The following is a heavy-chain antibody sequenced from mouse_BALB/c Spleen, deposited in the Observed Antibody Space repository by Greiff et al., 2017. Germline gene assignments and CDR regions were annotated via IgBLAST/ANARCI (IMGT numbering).Heavy chain of an antibody. J-gene: IGHJ4*01. V-gene: IGHV3-2*02. CDR3: ARDDGYDAMDY. D-gene: IGHD2-3*01. Sequence: EVKVEESGPGLVKPSQSLSLTCTVTGYSITSDYAWNWIRQFPGNKLEWMGYISYSGSTSYNPSLKSRISITRDTSKNQFFLQLNSVTTEDTATYYCARDDGYDAMDYWGQGTSVTVSS. CDR1: GYSITSDYA. CDR2: ISYSGST.